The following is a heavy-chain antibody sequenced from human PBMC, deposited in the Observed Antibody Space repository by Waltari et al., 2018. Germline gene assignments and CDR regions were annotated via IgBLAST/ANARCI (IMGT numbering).Heavy chain of an antibody. J-gene: IGHJ3*02. CDR3: ARDSIADHDAFDI. Sequence: EVQLVESGGGLVQPGGSLRLSCAASGFTFSSYWMSWVRQAPGKGLEWVANIKQDGSEKYYVDSVKGRFTISRDNAKNSLYLQMNSLRAEDTAVYYCARDSIADHDAFDIWGQGTMVTVSS. CDR2: IKQDGSEK. CDR1: GFTFSSYW. D-gene: IGHD6-6*01. V-gene: IGHV3-7*01.